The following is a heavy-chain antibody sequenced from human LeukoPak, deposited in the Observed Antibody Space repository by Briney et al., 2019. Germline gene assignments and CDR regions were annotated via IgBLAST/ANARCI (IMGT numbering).Heavy chain of an antibody. J-gene: IGHJ6*02. CDR2: INSDGSST. CDR3: ARDCGGDCYYYYGMDV. V-gene: IGHV3-74*01. Sequence: GESLRLSCAASGFTFSSYWMHWVRQAPGKGLVWVSRINSDGSSTSYADSVKGRFTISRDNAKNTLYLQMNSLRAEDTAVYYCARDCGGDCYYYYGMDVWGQGTTVTVSS. D-gene: IGHD2-21*02. CDR1: GFTFSSYW.